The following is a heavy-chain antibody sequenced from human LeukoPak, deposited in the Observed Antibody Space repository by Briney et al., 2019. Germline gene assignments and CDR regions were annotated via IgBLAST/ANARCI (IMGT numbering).Heavy chain of an antibody. J-gene: IGHJ4*02. CDR1: GFTFSNYY. V-gene: IGHV3-7*04. Sequence: GGSLRLSCAASGFTFSNYYMSWVRQAPGKGLEWVANIRQDASAVFQVDSLKGQFTVSRDNTKNSLYLQMSSLRVEDTAVYYCARWIHDSAAWRLDYWGRGALVTVSS. CDR2: IRQDASAV. CDR3: ARWIHDSAAWRLDY. D-gene: IGHD3-22*01.